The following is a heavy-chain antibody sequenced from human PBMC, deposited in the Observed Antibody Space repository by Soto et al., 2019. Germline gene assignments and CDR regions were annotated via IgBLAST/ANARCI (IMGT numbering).Heavy chain of an antibody. CDR1: GFTFSSYW. CDR3: ARKYSGLDY. Sequence: EVQLVESGGGLVQPGGSLRLSCAASGFTFSSYWMSWVRQAPGKGLEWVANIKPDGSDTYYVDSVKGRFTISRDNAKNSLDLQMNRLTAEDTAVYYCARKYSGLDYWGQGNLVTISS. J-gene: IGHJ4*02. D-gene: IGHD5-12*01. V-gene: IGHV3-7*01. CDR2: IKPDGSDT.